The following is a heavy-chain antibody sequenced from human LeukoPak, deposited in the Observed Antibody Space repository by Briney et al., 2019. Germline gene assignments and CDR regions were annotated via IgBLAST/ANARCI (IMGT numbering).Heavy chain of an antibody. CDR1: GYTLTELS. D-gene: IGHD5-12*01. J-gene: IGHJ4*02. V-gene: IGHV1-24*01. Sequence: ASVKVSCKVSGYTLTELSMHWVRQAPGKGLEWMGGFDPKDGETIYAQKFQGRVTMTEDTSTDTAYMERSSLRSEDTAVYYCATVLDIVATGALIWGKGTLVTVSS. CDR3: ATVLDIVATGALI. CDR2: FDPKDGET.